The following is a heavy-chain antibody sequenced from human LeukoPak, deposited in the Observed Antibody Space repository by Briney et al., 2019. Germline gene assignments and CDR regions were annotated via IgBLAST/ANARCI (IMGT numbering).Heavy chain of an antibody. D-gene: IGHD6-13*01. CDR2: IKEDGSEK. CDR1: GFTFSTSW. CDR3: ARGIAAAGTLWFDP. J-gene: IGHJ5*02. Sequence: PGGSLRLSCAASGFTFSTSWMTWVRQAPGKGLEWVANIKEDGSEKYYVDSVKGRFTISRDNAKNSVYFQMNSLRAEDTAVYYCARGIAAAGTLWFDPWGQGTLVTVSS. V-gene: IGHV3-7*01.